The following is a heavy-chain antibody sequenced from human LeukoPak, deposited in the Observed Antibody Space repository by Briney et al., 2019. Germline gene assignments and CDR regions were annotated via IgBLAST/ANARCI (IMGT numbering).Heavy chain of an antibody. CDR2: ISGSGGPT. D-gene: IGHD6-19*01. CDR3: AKTTTGYSSGRYPGWPADY. J-gene: IGHJ4*02. Sequence: GGSLRLSCAASGFTFNSYAIYWVRQAPGKGLEWVSGISGSGGPTYFADSVKGRFTISRDNSKNTVYLQMDSLRAEDTAIYYCAKTTTGYSSGRYPGWPADYWGQGTLVTVSS. V-gene: IGHV3-23*01. CDR1: GFTFNSYA.